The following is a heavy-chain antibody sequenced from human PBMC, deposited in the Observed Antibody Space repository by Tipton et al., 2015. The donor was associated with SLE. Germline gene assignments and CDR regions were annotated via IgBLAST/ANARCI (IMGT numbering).Heavy chain of an antibody. Sequence: TLSLTCSVSADSIRRSYWSWIRQPPGKGLEWIGYIYYTGDTNYNPSLKSRVTIPADTSKNQISLMLSSVTAADTAVYYCARLSGSEPAVWGQGTTVTVSS. J-gene: IGHJ6*02. V-gene: IGHV4-59*08. CDR2: IYYTGDT. D-gene: IGHD1-26*01. CDR1: ADSIRRSY. CDR3: ARLSGSEPAV.